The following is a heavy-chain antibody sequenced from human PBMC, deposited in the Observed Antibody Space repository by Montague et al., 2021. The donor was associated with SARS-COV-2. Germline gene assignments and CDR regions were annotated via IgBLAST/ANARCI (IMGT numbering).Heavy chain of an antibody. CDR2: IYYTGST. D-gene: IGHD2-2*01. CDR1: GGSISGYY. CDR3: ARAQTTCFIANCENYFDY. V-gene: IGHV4-59*01. J-gene: IGHJ4*02. Sequence: SETLSLTCTVSGGSISGYYWTWMRQPPGKGLEWLGHIYYTGSTKYNPSLKGRVTISIDTPKSQFSLKLRSVTAADTAVYFCARAQTTCFIANCENYFDYWGQGALVTVSS.